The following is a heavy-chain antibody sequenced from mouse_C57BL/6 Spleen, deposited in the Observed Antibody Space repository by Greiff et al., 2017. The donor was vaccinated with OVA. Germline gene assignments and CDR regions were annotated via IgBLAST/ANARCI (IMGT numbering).Heavy chain of an antibody. CDR1: GFSLTSYA. J-gene: IGHJ2*01. Sequence: VQGVESGPGLVAPSQSLSITCTVSGFSLTSYAISWVRPPPGKGLEWLGVLWTGGGTNYNSALKSRLSISKDNSKSQVFLKMNSLQTDDTARYYCARSPYYNGSSYSFFDYWGQGTTLTVSS. CDR2: LWTGGGT. CDR3: ARSPYYNGSSYSFFDY. D-gene: IGHD1-1*01. V-gene: IGHV2-9-1*01.